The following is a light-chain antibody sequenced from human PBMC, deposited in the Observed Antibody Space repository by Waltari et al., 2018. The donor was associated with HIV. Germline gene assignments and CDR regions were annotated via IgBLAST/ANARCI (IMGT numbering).Light chain of an antibody. Sequence: IVMTQSPDSMAVSLGERATINCKSSQSVLYSSNTKNYLAWYQRKPVQPPKLLIYWASTREAGVPDRFSGSESGTEFALTSSSLQAEDVAVYYCQQYDSTRLYTFGQGTKLEIK. V-gene: IGKV4-1*01. CDR1: QSVLYSSNTKNY. J-gene: IGKJ2*01. CDR2: WAS. CDR3: QQYDSTRLYT.